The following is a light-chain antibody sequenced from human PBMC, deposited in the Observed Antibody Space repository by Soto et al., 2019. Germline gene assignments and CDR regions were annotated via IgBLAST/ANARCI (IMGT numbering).Light chain of an antibody. CDR3: QQSYVTPA. J-gene: IGKJ1*01. CDR1: QTISRY. CDR2: AAS. V-gene: IGKV1-39*01. Sequence: DIQMTQSTSSLSASVGDRVTITCRASQTISRYLNWYQQKPGKAPQLLIYAASSLQSGVPSRFSGRGSGTDFSLTFSSLQPDDFATYYCQQSYVTPASGKGTKVDIK.